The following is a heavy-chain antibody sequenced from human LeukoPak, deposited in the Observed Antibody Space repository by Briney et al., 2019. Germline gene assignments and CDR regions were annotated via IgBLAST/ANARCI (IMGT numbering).Heavy chain of an antibody. CDR1: GYTFTSYA. Sequence: ASVKVSCKASGYTFTSYAMHWVRQAPGQRLEWMGWINAGNGNTKYSQKFQGRVTITRDTSASTAYMELSSLRSEDTAVYYCARDSLKTGEDWFDPWGQGTLVTVSS. D-gene: IGHD4-17*01. V-gene: IGHV1-3*01. CDR2: INAGNGNT. CDR3: ARDSLKTGEDWFDP. J-gene: IGHJ5*02.